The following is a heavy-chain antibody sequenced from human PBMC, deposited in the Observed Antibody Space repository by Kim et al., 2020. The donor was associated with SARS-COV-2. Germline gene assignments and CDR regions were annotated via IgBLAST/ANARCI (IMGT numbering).Heavy chain of an antibody. CDR1: GYTFTSYY. Sequence: ASVKVSCKASGYTFTSYYMHWVRQAPGQGLEWMGIINPSGGSTSYAQKFQGRVTMTRDTSTSTVYMELSSLRSEDTAVYYCARGDYYDSSGYYWPPYYFDYWGQGTLVTVSS. V-gene: IGHV1-46*01. D-gene: IGHD3-22*01. CDR3: ARGDYYDSSGYYWPPYYFDY. J-gene: IGHJ4*02. CDR2: INPSGGST.